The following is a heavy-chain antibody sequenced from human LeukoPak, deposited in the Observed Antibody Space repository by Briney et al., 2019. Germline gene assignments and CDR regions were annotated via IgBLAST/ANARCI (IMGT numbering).Heavy chain of an antibody. CDR1: GFMFSSYG. J-gene: IGHJ4*02. CDR2: TQSDGYGK. D-gene: IGHD1-26*01. V-gene: IGHV3-30*02. CDR3: GKHDSASDY. Sequence: GGSLRLSCVTSGFMFSSYGMHWVRQAPGKGLEWVAFTQSDGYGKDYRDSVKGRFTISRDNSENTLYLQMNFLRAEDTALYYCGKHDSASDYWGQGTLVTVSS.